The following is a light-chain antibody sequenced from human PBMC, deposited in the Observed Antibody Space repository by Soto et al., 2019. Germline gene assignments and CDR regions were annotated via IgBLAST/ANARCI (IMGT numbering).Light chain of an antibody. Sequence: QSVRPQPPSASRTPGQRIIISCSGSSSDIGSNPVNWYQQLPGTAPKLLIYSNNHRPSGVPDRFSGSKSGTSASLAISGLQSEDEADYYCAAWDDRLNGPVFGGGTKVTIL. V-gene: IGLV1-44*01. CDR1: SSDIGSNP. CDR2: SNN. J-gene: IGLJ3*02. CDR3: AAWDDRLNGPV.